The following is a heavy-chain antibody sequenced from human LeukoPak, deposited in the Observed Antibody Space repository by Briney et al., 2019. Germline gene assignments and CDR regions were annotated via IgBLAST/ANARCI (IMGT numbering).Heavy chain of an antibody. D-gene: IGHD4-23*01. Sequence: SVKVSCKASGGTFSTYDISWVRQAPGQGLEWMGGIIPIFSTPNYAQKFQSRVTITADESTSTAYMELSSLRSEDTAVYYCARGWLAETTVVTPYNYWGQGTLVTVSS. J-gene: IGHJ4*02. CDR1: GGTFSTYD. CDR3: ARGWLAETTVVTPYNY. CDR2: IIPIFSTP. V-gene: IGHV1-69*13.